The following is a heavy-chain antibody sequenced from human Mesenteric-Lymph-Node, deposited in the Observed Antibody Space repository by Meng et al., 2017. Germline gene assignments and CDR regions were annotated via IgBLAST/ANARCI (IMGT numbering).Heavy chain of an antibody. CDR3: AREDVIAVTGIDAFDI. CDR2: IWFDGSHT. D-gene: IGHD6-19*01. CDR1: GFTFSSYA. J-gene: IGHJ3*02. Sequence: GESLKISCAASGFTFSSYAMHWVRQGPGKGLEWVAVIWFDGSHTSYADSVKGRFTISRDNSKNTLYLQMNSLRVEDTAVCYCAREDVIAVTGIDAFDIWGQGTMVTVSS. V-gene: IGHV3-33*01.